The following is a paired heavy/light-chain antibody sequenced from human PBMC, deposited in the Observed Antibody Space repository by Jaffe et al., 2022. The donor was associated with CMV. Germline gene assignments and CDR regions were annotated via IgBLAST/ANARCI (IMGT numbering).Heavy chain of an antibody. D-gene: IGHD2-2*01. CDR1: GFSLSTSGVG. Sequence: QITLKESGPTLVKPTQTLTLTCTFSGFSLSTSGVGVGWIRQPPGKALEWLALIYWDDDKRYSPSLKSRLTITKDTSKNQVVLTMTNMDPVDTATYYCAHRGIVVVPAAGEVENWFDPWGQGTLVTVSS. CDR2: IYWDDDK. J-gene: IGHJ5*02. CDR3: AHRGIVVVPAAGEVENWFDP. V-gene: IGHV2-5*02.
Light chain of an antibody. CDR1: ALPKQY. CDR2: KDS. V-gene: IGLV3-25*03. Sequence: SYELTQPPSVSVSPGQTARITCSGDALPKQYAYWYQQKPGQAPVLVIYKDSERPSGIPERFSGSSSGTTVTLTISGVQAEDEADYYCQSADSSGTYAVFGGGTQLTVL. J-gene: IGLJ7*01. CDR3: QSADSSGTYAV.